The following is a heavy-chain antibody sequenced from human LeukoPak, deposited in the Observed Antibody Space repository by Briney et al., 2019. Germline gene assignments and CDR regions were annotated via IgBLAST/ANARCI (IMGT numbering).Heavy chain of an antibody. V-gene: IGHV1-2*02. CDR2: INPNSGGT. J-gene: IGHJ4*02. D-gene: IGHD3-10*01. CDR1: GYTFTGYY. Sequence: ASVKISCKASGYTFTGYYMHWVRQAPAQGLEWMGWINPNSGGTNYAQKFQGRVTMTRDTSISTAYMELSRLRSDDTAVYYCASQRVWFGDTRGYFDYWGQGTLVTVSS. CDR3: ASQRVWFGDTRGYFDY.